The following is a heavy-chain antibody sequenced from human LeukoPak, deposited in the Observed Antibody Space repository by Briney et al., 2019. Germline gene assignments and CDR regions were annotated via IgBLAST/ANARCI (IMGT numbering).Heavy chain of an antibody. CDR3: AEDKSRGGYDGFYI. D-gene: IGHD6-19*01. CDR2: ISGSGGST. Sequence: PGGSLRLSCAASGFTFSSYAMSWVRQAPGKGLEWVSSISGSGGSTYYSDSVKGRFTISRDNSKNTLYLQLNILTAEDTAVFYSAEDKSRGGYDGFYICGQGTMVIVSS. J-gene: IGHJ3*02. V-gene: IGHV3-23*01. CDR1: GFTFSSYA.